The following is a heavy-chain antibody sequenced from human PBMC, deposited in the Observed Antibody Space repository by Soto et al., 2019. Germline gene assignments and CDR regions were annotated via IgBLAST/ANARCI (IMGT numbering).Heavy chain of an antibody. D-gene: IGHD3-22*01. V-gene: IGHV1-58*02. CDR3: ATDVYYYDSSGYYSFAGAFDI. Sequence: SVKVSCKASGFTFTSSAMQWVRQARGQRLEWIGWIVVGSGNTNYAQKFQERVTITRDMSTSTAYMELSSLRSEDTAVYYCATDVYYYDSSGYYSFAGAFDIWGQGTMVTVSS. CDR1: GFTFTSSA. J-gene: IGHJ3*02. CDR2: IVVGSGNT.